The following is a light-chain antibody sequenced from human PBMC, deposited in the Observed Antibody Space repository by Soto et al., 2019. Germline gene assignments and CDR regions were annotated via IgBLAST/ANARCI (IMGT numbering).Light chain of an antibody. CDR3: QQYNNVWT. Sequence: DIQMTQSPSTLSASVGDRVTITCRASQSISSYLAWYQQKPGKAPKVLIYKASSLESGVPSRFSGSGSGTEFTLTLSSLQPDDFATYYCQQYNNVWTFGQGTKVEIK. CDR2: KAS. CDR1: QSISSY. J-gene: IGKJ1*01. V-gene: IGKV1-5*03.